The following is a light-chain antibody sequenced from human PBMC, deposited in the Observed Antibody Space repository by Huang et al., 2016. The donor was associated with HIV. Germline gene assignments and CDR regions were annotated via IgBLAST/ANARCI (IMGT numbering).Light chain of an antibody. Sequence: EIVLPQSPATLSLSPGEIATLSCGASQSLSSSYLDWYQQKPGLAPLLLIYDASNRATGIPDRFSGSGSGTDFTLTISRLDPEDFAVYYCQQYGSSPLTFGGGTKVEIK. CDR1: QSLSSSY. V-gene: IGKV3D-20*01. CDR2: DAS. CDR3: QQYGSSPLT. J-gene: IGKJ4*01.